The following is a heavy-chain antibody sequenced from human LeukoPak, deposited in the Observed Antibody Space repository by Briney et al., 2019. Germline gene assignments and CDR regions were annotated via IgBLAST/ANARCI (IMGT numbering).Heavy chain of an antibody. Sequence: ASVKVSCKASGGTFSSYAISWVRQAPGQGLERMGRIIPILGIANYARKFQGRVTITADKSTSTAYMELSSLRSEDTAVYYCARGSHSSSWYSSFYYYYGMDVWGQGTTVTVSS. CDR1: GGTFSSYA. V-gene: IGHV1-69*04. CDR3: ARGSHSSSWYSSFYYYYGMDV. D-gene: IGHD6-13*01. J-gene: IGHJ6*02. CDR2: IIPILGIA.